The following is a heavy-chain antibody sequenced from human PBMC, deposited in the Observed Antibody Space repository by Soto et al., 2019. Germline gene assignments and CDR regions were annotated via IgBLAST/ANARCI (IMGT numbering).Heavy chain of an antibody. V-gene: IGHV5-51*01. CDR2: IYPGDSDT. Sequence: ESLKISCKGSGYNFATYWIAWVRQMPGKGLEWMGIIYPGDSDTKYSPSFQGQVTMSADKSISTAYLQWSSLKASDTAMYYCARHNGDFPEYWFDPWGQGTLVTVSS. D-gene: IGHD2-21*01. CDR3: ARHNGDFPEYWFDP. CDR1: GYNFATYW. J-gene: IGHJ5*02.